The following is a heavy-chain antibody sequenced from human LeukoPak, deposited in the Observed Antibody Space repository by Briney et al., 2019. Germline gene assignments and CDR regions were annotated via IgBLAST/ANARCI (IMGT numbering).Heavy chain of an antibody. Sequence: GGSLRLSCAASGFSFSSYAMSWVRQAPGKGLAWVSGISGSGDSTCYADSVKGRFTISRDNSKNTLYLQMNSLRAEDTAVYYCAKNLDYYDSSGYFDYWGQGTLVTVSS. V-gene: IGHV3-23*01. CDR1: GFSFSSYA. CDR3: AKNLDYYDSSGYFDY. CDR2: ISGSGDST. D-gene: IGHD3-22*01. J-gene: IGHJ4*02.